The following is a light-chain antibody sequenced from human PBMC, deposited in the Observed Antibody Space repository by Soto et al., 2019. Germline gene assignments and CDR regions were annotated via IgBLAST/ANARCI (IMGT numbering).Light chain of an antibody. CDR1: QSLSSN. CDR2: GAS. Sequence: EIVITQSPATLSVSPGETATLSCRASQSLSSNLAWYQQRPGQAHRLLIYGASTRAAGIPPRFSGRGSGTEFTLTISSLQSEDFAIYYCQQYDDWPPLTFGGGTKVEIK. J-gene: IGKJ4*01. CDR3: QQYDDWPPLT. V-gene: IGKV3-15*01.